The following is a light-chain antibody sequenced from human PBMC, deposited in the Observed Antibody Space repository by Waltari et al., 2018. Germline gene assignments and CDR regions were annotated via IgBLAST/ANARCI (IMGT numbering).Light chain of an antibody. V-gene: IGLV1-44*01. J-gene: IGLJ3*02. CDR3: ATWDASLDTWV. CDR1: NSHIGSDI. CDR2: ANN. Sequence: QSVVTQPPSASGTPGQRVTLSCSGSNSHIGSDIVNWYQQFPGTAPKLLIYANNQRPSGVPGRFSASRSGTSASLVISGLQSEDEAVYYCATWDASLDTWVFGGGTKVTVL.